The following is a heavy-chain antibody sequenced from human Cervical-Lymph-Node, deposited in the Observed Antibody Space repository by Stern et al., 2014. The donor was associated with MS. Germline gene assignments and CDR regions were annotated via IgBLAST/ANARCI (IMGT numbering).Heavy chain of an antibody. J-gene: IGHJ5*02. Sequence: VQLEESGPGLVKPSQTLSLTCTVSGGSISSGGYYWSWIRQHPGEGLEWIGYISHSGSTSYNPSLTSRVTISVDTSKNQFSLKLSSVTAADTAVYYCARVPSSWQNWFDPWGQGTLVTVSS. CDR3: ARVPSSWQNWFDP. V-gene: IGHV4-31*03. CDR2: ISHSGST. CDR1: GGSISSGGYY. D-gene: IGHD6-13*01.